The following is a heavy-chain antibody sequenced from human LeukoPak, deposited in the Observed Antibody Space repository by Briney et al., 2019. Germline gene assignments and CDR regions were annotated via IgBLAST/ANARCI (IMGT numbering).Heavy chain of an antibody. V-gene: IGHV3-21*01. CDR3: AREPFRDYDSSGYFDY. CDR1: GFTFSSYS. J-gene: IGHJ4*02. Sequence: GGSLRLTCAASGFTFSSYSMNWVRQAPGKGLEWVSSISSSSSHIYHADSVKGRFTISRDNAKNLLYLQMNSLRAEDTAVYYCAREPFRDYDSSGYFDYWGQGTPVTVSS. D-gene: IGHD3-22*01. CDR2: ISSSSSHI.